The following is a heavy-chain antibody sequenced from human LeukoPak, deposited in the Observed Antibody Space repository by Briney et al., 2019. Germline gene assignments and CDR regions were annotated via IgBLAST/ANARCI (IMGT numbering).Heavy chain of an antibody. CDR2: IYTSGST. J-gene: IGHJ6*02. CDR3: ARDPGPRRRFGELFHYYYGMDV. V-gene: IGHV4-4*07. CDR1: GGSISSYY. D-gene: IGHD3-10*01. Sequence: ASETLSLTCTVSGGSISSYYWSWIRQPAGKGLEWIGRIYTSGSTNYNPSLKSRVTMSVDTSKNQFSLKLSSVTAADTAVYYCARDPGPRRRFGELFHYYYGMDVWGQGTTVTVSS.